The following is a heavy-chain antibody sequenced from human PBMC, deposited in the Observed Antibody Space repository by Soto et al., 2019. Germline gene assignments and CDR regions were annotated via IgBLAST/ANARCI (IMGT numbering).Heavy chain of an antibody. CDR3: ARERGYSGYDPPPLDY. CDR1: GFSLSTSGVG. D-gene: IGHD5-12*01. Sequence: QITLKESGPTLVKPTQTLTLTCTFSGFSLSTSGVGVGWIRQPPGKALEWLALIYWDDDKRYSPSLKSRLIITKDTSKNQVVLTMTNMDPVDTATYYCARERGYSGYDPPPLDYWGQGTLVTVSS. CDR2: IYWDDDK. J-gene: IGHJ4*02. V-gene: IGHV2-5*02.